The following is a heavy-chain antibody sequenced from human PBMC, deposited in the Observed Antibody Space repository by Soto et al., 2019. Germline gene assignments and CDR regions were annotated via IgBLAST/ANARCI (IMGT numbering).Heavy chain of an antibody. D-gene: IGHD6-19*01. J-gene: IGHJ4*02. Sequence: QVQLVESGGGVVQPGRSLRLSCAASGFTFSSYGMHWVPQAPGKGLEWVAGIWYDGSNKYYADSVQGRFTISTDNSKNTLYLQMNSLRVDDTAVDYCARDHSSDYFDYWGQGSLVTVSS. CDR3: ARDHSSDYFDY. CDR2: IWYDGSNK. V-gene: IGHV3-33*01. CDR1: GFTFSSYG.